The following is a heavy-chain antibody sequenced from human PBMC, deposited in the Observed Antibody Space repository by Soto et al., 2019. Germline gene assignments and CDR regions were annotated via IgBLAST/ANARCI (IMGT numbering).Heavy chain of an antibody. Sequence: SXALSLTCSISGDSVSINNAAWNWIRQSPSRGLEWLGRTYYRSKWYHEYAVSVKGRITINPDTSKNQFSLQLNSVTPEDAAVYYCARTNGYLDYWGQGTLVTVSS. J-gene: IGHJ4*02. D-gene: IGHD4-17*01. CDR1: GDSVSINNAA. CDR3: ARTNGYLDY. CDR2: TYYRSKWYH. V-gene: IGHV6-1*01.